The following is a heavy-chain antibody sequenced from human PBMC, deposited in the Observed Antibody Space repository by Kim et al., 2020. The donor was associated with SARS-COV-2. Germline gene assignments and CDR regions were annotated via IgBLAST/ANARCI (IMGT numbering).Heavy chain of an antibody. CDR2: TSHSGST. D-gene: IGHD6-13*01. V-gene: IGHV4-30-4*01. J-gene: IGHJ3*02. CDR1: GGSISSEDYY. Sequence: SETLSLTCTVSGGSISSEDYYWSWIRQPPGKGLEWIGYTSHSGSTYYNPSLKSRITISTDTFKNHFSLTLTSVTTADTAVYYCATAAGDAFDIWGQGTMVTVSS. CDR3: ATAAGDAFDI.